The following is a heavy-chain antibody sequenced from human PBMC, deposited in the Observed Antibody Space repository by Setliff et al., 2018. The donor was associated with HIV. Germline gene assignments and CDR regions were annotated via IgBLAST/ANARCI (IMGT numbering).Heavy chain of an antibody. Sequence: SETLSLTCTVSGGSINTYHWTWIRQPPGRGLEWIGYMYYRGTTYNNPSLKRRVTFSADTSKNQFSLNLNSVTATDTAVYYCVRQGLTMNRGVPAPILYYFDYWGQGILVTVSS. J-gene: IGHJ4*02. V-gene: IGHV4-59*04. CDR1: GGSINTYH. CDR2: MYYRGTT. CDR3: VRQGLTMNRGVPAPILYYFDY. D-gene: IGHD3-10*01.